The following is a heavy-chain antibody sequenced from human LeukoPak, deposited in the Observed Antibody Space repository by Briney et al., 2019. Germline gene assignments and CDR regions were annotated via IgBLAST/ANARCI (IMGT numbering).Heavy chain of an antibody. CDR1: GGSFSGYY. CDR2: INHSGST. J-gene: IGHJ5*02. CDR3: ARVHYDSSGYYYAWFDP. D-gene: IGHD3-22*01. V-gene: IGHV4-34*01. Sequence: PSETLSLTCAVYGGSFSGYYWSWIRQPPGKGLELIGEINHSGSTNYNPSLKSRVTISVDTSKNQFSLKLSSVTAADTAVYYCARVHYDSSGYYYAWFDPWGQGTLVTVSS.